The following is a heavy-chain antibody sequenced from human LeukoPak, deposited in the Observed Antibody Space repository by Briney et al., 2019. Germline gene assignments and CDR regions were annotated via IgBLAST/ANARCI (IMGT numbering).Heavy chain of an antibody. CDR1: GGSIGSGYY. Sequence: SETLSLTCTVSGGSIGSGYYWAWIRQPPGKGLEWIGYIYYSGSTYYNPSLKSRATISVDTSKNQFSLKLSSVTAADTAVYYCARDVGANPADAFDIWGQGTMVTVPS. CDR3: ARDVGANPADAFDI. J-gene: IGHJ3*02. V-gene: IGHV4-30-4*08. CDR2: IYYSGST. D-gene: IGHD4/OR15-4a*01.